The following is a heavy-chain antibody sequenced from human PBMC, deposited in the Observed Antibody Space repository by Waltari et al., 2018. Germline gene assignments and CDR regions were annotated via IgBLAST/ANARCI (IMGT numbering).Heavy chain of an antibody. J-gene: IGHJ6*02. V-gene: IGHV4-34*01. D-gene: IGHD1-26*01. CDR1: GGSFSGYY. CDR3: HYSSGSYYYYYGMDV. Sequence: QVQLQQWGAGLLKPSETLSLTCAVYGGSFSGYYWSWILQPPGKGLEWIGEINHSGSTNYNPSLKSRVTISVDTSKNQFSLKLSSVTAADTAVYYCHYSSGSYYYYYGMDVWGQGTTVTVSS. CDR2: INHSGST.